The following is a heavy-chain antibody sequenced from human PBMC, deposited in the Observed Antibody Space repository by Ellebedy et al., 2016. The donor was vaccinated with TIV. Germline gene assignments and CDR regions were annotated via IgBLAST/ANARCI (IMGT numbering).Heavy chain of an antibody. CDR2: ISWNSGSG. Sequence: SLKISXAASGFNFDDYAMHWVRQAPGKDLEWVSGISWNSGSGNYADSVKGRFTISRDNVNDSLHLQMNSLRPEDTAFYYCVKDKSVSGFSFWFFDLWGRGTLVTVSS. CDR3: VKDKSVSGFSFWFFDL. CDR1: GFNFDDYA. D-gene: IGHD3-22*01. J-gene: IGHJ2*01. V-gene: IGHV3-9*01.